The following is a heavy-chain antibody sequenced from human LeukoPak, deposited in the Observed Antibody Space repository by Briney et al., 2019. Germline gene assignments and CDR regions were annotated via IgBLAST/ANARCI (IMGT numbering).Heavy chain of an antibody. Sequence: GGSLRLSCAASGFTFSSYTMNWVRQPPGKGLEWVSNIGTSSTTIYYADSVKGRFTISRDNAKNSLYLQMNSLRAEDTAVYYCARFLAGSSWHDAFDIWGQGTMVTVSS. J-gene: IGHJ3*02. V-gene: IGHV3-48*01. CDR3: ARFLAGSSWHDAFDI. D-gene: IGHD6-13*01. CDR1: GFTFSSYT. CDR2: IGTSSTTI.